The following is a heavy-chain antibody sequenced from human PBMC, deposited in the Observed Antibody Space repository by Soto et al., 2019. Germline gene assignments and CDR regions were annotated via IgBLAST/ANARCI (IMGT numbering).Heavy chain of an antibody. Sequence: CXASGFTFSTYVMTWFRQAPGRGLEWVSLISGSGGNIYYADSVKGRFTISRDNSKNMLYLQMNSLRAEDTALYYCAKAAGYTYGHPAFDYWGQGTLVTVSS. D-gene: IGHD5-18*01. CDR1: GFTFSTYV. V-gene: IGHV3-23*01. J-gene: IGHJ4*02. CDR3: AKAAGYTYGHPAFDY. CDR2: ISGSGGNI.